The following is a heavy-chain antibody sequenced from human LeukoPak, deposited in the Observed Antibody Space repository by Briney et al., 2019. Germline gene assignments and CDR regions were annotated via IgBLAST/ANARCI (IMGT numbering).Heavy chain of an antibody. CDR2: ISSSSSYI. V-gene: IGHV3-21*01. D-gene: IGHD6-19*01. J-gene: IGHJ4*02. CDR3: ARDRYSSGWSGFDY. CDR1: GFTFSTYA. Sequence: PGGSLRLSCAASGFTFSTYAMNWVRQAPGKGLEWVSSISSSSSYIYYADSVKGRFTISRDNAKNSLYLQMDSLRAEDTAVYYCARDRYSSGWSGFDYWGQGTLVTVSS.